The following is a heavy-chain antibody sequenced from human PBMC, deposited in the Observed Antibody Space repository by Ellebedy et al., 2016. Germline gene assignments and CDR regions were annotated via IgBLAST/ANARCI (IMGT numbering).Heavy chain of an antibody. J-gene: IGHJ4*02. Sequence: GESLKISXAASGFTFSSYSMNWVRQAPGKGLEWVSSISSSSSYIYYADSVKGRFTISRDNAKNSLYLQMNSLRAEDTAVYYCARDLDYGDYYFDYWGQGTLVTVSS. CDR2: ISSSSSYI. CDR1: GFTFSSYS. D-gene: IGHD4-17*01. V-gene: IGHV3-21*01. CDR3: ARDLDYGDYYFDY.